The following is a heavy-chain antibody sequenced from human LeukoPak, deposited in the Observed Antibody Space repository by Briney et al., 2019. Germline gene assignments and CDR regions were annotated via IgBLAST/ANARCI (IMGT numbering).Heavy chain of an antibody. Sequence: PSQTLSLTCAVSGGSISSGGYSWSWIRQPPGKGLEWIGYICHSGSTYYNPSLKSRVIISVDRSKNQFSLKLSSVTAAGTAVYYCARSLNYYGSGSNWFDPWGQGTLVTVSS. CDR2: ICHSGST. CDR3: ARSLNYYGSGSNWFDP. J-gene: IGHJ5*02. V-gene: IGHV4-30-2*01. CDR1: GGSISSGGYS. D-gene: IGHD3-10*01.